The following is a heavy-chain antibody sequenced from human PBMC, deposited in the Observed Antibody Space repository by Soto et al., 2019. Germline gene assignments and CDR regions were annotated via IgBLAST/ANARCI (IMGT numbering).Heavy chain of an antibody. V-gene: IGHV2-5*02. CDR3: AHIMITFGGVSALDAFDF. CDR1: GFSLTTTRVG. J-gene: IGHJ3*01. CDR2: IYWDDDK. Sequence: SGPTLVNPTQTLTLTCTFSGFSLTTTRVGVGWIRQPPGKALEWIAIIYWDDDKRYSPSLESRLAITKDTSKNQVVLTMTNLDPVDTATYYCAHIMITFGGVSALDAFDFWGQGTMVTVSS. D-gene: IGHD3-16*01.